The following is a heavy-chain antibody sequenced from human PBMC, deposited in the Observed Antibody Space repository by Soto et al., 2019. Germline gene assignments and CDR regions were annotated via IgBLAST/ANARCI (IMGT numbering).Heavy chain of an antibody. CDR3: ATTTKKYGSGSYYSVMDV. Sequence: PGESLKISCKGSGYSFTSYWIGWVRQMPGKGLEWMGIIYPGDSDTRYSPSFQGQVTISADKSISTAYLQWSSLKASDTAMYYCATTTKKYGSGSYYSVMDVWGKGTTVTVSS. V-gene: IGHV5-51*01. J-gene: IGHJ6*04. CDR1: GYSFTSYW. D-gene: IGHD3-10*01. CDR2: IYPGDSDT.